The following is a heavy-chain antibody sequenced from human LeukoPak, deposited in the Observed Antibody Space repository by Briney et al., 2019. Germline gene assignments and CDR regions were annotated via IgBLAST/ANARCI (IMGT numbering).Heavy chain of an antibody. Sequence: PSETLSLTCAVSGGSISSSNWWSWVRQPPGKGLEWIGEIYHSGSTNYNPSLKSRVTISVDKSKNQFSLKLSSVTAADTAVYYCARAEDIVATMLGYWGQGTLVTVSS. J-gene: IGHJ4*02. CDR2: IYHSGST. CDR1: GGSISSSNW. V-gene: IGHV4-4*02. D-gene: IGHD5-12*01. CDR3: ARAEDIVATMLGY.